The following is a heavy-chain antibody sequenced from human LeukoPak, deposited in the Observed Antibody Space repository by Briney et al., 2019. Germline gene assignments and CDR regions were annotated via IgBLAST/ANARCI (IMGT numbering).Heavy chain of an antibody. CDR1: GFTFSSYA. V-gene: IGHV3-64*01. CDR3: ARSVVVTANLDY. J-gene: IGHJ4*02. CDR2: ISSNGGST. Sequence: GGSLRLSCAASGFTFSSYAMHWLRQAPGKGLEYVSAISSNGGSTYYANSVKGRFTISRDNSKNTLYLQMGSLRAEDMAVYYCARSVVVTANLDYWGQGTLVTVSS. D-gene: IGHD2-21*02.